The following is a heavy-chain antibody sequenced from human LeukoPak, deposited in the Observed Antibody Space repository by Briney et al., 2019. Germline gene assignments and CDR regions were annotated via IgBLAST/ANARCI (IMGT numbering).Heavy chain of an antibody. Sequence: SETLSLTCSVSGGSISSFYWNWIRQPPGKGLEWIGSIYYSGSTYYNPSLKSRVTISVDTSKNQFSLKLSSVTAADTAVYYCARVGITMVRGVMGYYYYGMDVWGQGTTVTVSS. CDR2: IYYSGST. CDR3: ARVGITMVRGVMGYYYYGMDV. CDR1: GGSISSFY. J-gene: IGHJ6*02. V-gene: IGHV4-59*05. D-gene: IGHD3-10*01.